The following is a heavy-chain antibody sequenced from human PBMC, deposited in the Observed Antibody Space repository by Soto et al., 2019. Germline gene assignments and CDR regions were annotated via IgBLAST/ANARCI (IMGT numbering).Heavy chain of an antibody. Sequence: ESLKISCKGSGYIFTNYWIGLVRQMPGNGLEWMGIIYPGDSDTRYSPSFRGRVTISADKSITTAYLQWSSLKASDTARYYCARQSATVIASPFDYWGQGTLVTVSS. J-gene: IGHJ4*02. D-gene: IGHD4-4*01. CDR2: IYPGDSDT. CDR3: ARQSATVIASPFDY. CDR1: GYIFTNYW. V-gene: IGHV5-51*01.